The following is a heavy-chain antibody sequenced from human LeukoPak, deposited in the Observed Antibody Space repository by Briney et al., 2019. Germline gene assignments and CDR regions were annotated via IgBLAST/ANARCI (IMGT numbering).Heavy chain of an antibody. CDR1: GFTFGDYA. V-gene: IGHV3-49*04. J-gene: IGHJ4*02. Sequence: GGSLRLSCTASGFTFGDYAMSWVRQAPGKGLEWVGFIRSKAYGGTTEYAASVKGRFTISRDDSKSIAYLQMNSLKTEDTAVYYCTRDVAHNAVGATVFDYWGQGTLVTVSS. CDR2: IRSKAYGGTT. CDR3: TRDVAHNAVGATVFDY. D-gene: IGHD1-26*01.